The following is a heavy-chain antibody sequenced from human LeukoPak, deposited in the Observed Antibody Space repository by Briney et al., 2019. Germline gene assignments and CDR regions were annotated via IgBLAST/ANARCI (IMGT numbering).Heavy chain of an antibody. Sequence: ASVNVSCKSSGYTFTSYGISWVRQAGAEGLEGVGWISTYNGNTQYAQHLQGRVTMTTDTHTSTAYMELRSLRYEDTAVYYCARSSLAVAGSVFDYWGKGTLVTVSS. CDR2: ISTYNGNT. V-gene: IGHV1-18*01. J-gene: IGHJ4*02. CDR3: ARSSLAVAGSVFDY. D-gene: IGHD6-19*01. CDR1: GYTFTSYG.